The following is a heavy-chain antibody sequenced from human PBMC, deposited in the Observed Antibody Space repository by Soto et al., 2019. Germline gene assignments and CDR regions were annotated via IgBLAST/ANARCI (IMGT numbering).Heavy chain of an antibody. Sequence: PGGSLRLSCAASGFTFSSYTMNWVRQAPGKGLEWVSSISSGRSYKYYADSVKGRFTISRDNAKNSLYLQMNSLRAEDSALYYCSRDTFPHPTGIIAHLWGPGTLVTVSS. J-gene: IGHJ5*02. V-gene: IGHV3-21*01. CDR3: SRDTFPHPTGIIAHL. CDR1: GFTFSSYT. CDR2: ISSGRSYK. D-gene: IGHD5-18*01.